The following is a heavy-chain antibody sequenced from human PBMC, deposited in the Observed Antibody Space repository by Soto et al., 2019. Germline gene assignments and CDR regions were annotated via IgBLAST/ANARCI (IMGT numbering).Heavy chain of an antibody. J-gene: IGHJ4*02. V-gene: IGHV3-23*01. CDR2: ISAGGSTT. CDR1: GFTFSSHA. Sequence: PGGSLRLSCAASGFTFSSHAMSWVRQAPGKGLEWVSSISAGGSTTYYADSVKGRFTISRDNFKNTVSLQMNSLRAEDTAVYYCARFPPIGPFEYWGQGTLVTVSS. D-gene: IGHD3-10*01. CDR3: ARFPPIGPFEY.